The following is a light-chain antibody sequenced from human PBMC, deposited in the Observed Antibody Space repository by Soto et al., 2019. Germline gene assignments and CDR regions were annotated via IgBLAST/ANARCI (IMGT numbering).Light chain of an antibody. CDR2: GAS. V-gene: IGKV4-1*01. CDR1: QSVLYNSNNKNH. CDR3: QRYNTWPGT. J-gene: IGKJ1*01. Sequence: DFVMTQAPDSLAVSLGERATINCKSSQSVLYNSNNKNHLGWFQQKPGHPPKLLIYGASFRPSGVPDRFSGSGSGTDFTLTISSLQAEDVAVYYCQRYNTWPGTFGPGTKVEF.